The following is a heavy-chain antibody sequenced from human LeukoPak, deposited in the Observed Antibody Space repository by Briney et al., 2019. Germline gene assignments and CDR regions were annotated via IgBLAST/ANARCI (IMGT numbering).Heavy chain of an antibody. CDR1: GDSVSSNSAS. Sequence: SQTLSLTCAISGDSVSSNSASWNWIRQSPSRGLEWLGRTYYRSKWNSDHAVSVKSRITINPDTSKNQFSLHLNSVTPEDTAVYYCARDPDSSYEWGPFDPWGQGTLVTVSS. V-gene: IGHV6-1*01. D-gene: IGHD1-26*01. J-gene: IGHJ5*02. CDR3: ARDPDSSYEWGPFDP. CDR2: TYYRSKWNS.